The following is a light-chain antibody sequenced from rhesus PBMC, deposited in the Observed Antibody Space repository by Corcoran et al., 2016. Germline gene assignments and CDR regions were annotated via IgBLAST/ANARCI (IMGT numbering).Light chain of an antibody. CDR3: QQYDSIPRT. CDR2: KAS. CDR1: QSISSR. V-gene: IGKV1-22*01. J-gene: IGKJ1*01. Sequence: DIQMTQSPSSLSASVGDTVTITCRASQSISSRFAWYQQKPGKSPNLLIYKASSFQSGVPARFSGSGSGTDFTLTISSLQSEDFETYYCQQYDSIPRTFGQVTKGEIK.